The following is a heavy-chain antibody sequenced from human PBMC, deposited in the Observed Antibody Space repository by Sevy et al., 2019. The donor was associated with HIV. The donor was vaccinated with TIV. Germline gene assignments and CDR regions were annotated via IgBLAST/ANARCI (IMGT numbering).Heavy chain of an antibody. CDR2: ISDSGGRI. Sequence: GESLKISCAASGFTFSSYAMSWVCQGPGKGLEWVSTISDSGGRIYYTDSVKGRFTISRDNSKNTLYLQMDILRAEDTAIYYCAKDGGYDALTEGDWFDPWGQGTLVTVSS. J-gene: IGHJ5*02. CDR1: GFTFSSYA. CDR3: AKDGGYDALTEGDWFDP. D-gene: IGHD3-16*01. V-gene: IGHV3-23*01.